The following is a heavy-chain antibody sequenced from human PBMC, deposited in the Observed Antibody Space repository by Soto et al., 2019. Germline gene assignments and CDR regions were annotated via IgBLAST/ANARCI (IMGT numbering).Heavy chain of an antibody. CDR1: GGSISSGGYY. V-gene: IGHV4-31*03. Sequence: PSETLSLTCTVSGGSISSGGYYWSWIRQHPGKGLEWIGYIYYSGSTYYNPSLKSRVTISVDTSKNQFSLKLSSVTAADTAVYYCARDTHQYDSSGGNWFDPWGQGTLVTVSS. J-gene: IGHJ5*02. CDR3: ARDTHQYDSSGGNWFDP. D-gene: IGHD3-22*01. CDR2: IYYSGST.